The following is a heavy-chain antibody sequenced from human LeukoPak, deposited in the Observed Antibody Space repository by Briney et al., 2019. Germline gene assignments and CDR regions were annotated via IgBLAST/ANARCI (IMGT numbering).Heavy chain of an antibody. CDR3: ARDFGSTIRYGMDV. D-gene: IGHD2-2*01. Sequence: ASVKVSCKASGYTFTSYGISWVRQAPGQGLEWMGWISAYNGNTNYAQKLQGRVTMTTDTSTSTAYMELRSLRSDDTAVYYCARDFGSTIRYGMDVWGQGTTVTVSS. CDR1: GYTFTSYG. V-gene: IGHV1-18*01. CDR2: ISAYNGNT. J-gene: IGHJ6*02.